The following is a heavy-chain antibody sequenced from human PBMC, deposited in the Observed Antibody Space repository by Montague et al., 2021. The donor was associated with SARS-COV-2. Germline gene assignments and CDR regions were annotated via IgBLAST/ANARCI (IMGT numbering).Heavy chain of an antibody. CDR2: LYPGGSS. CDR1: SAGIVSCY. Sequence: SETLSLTCPVSSAGIVSCYSGADRKSTRLNPSYQVKLYPGGSSNYNPSVKSGVTISEDTSKNQFYLRLNSVTAADTAVYYCARGRRPVVVPGAGPAGRAFDIWGQGTMVTVSS. CDR3: ARGRRPVVVPGAGPAGRAFDI. J-gene: IGHJ3*02. V-gene: IGHV4-34*01. D-gene: IGHD2-2*01.